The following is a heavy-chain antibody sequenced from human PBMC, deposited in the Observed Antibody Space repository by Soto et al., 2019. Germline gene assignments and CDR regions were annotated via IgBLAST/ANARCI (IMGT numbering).Heavy chain of an antibody. D-gene: IGHD3-22*01. J-gene: IGHJ5*02. CDR1: GGSFSSSTYY. CDR2: MYCGGNT. CDR3: ARQPYDSTGYYYGA. V-gene: IGHV4-39*01. Sequence: QLQLQESGPGLVKPSETLSLTCTVSGGSFSSSTYYWGWIRQPPGKGLEWIGSMYCGGNTYYNPSRKSRITISVDTYKSHLSLKLTSVTAADTAMYYCARQPYDSTGYYYGAWGQGTLVTVSS.